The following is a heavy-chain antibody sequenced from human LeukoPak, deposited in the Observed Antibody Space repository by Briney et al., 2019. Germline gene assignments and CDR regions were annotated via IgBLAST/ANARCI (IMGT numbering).Heavy chain of an antibody. Sequence: GGSLRLSCAASGFTFSSYAMHWVRQAPGKGLEWVAVISYDGSNKYYADSVKGRFTISRDISKNTLYLQMNSLRAEDTAVYYCARERRPTAMATRWFDPWGQGTLVTVSS. CDR1: GFTFSSYA. V-gene: IGHV3-30*04. J-gene: IGHJ5*02. D-gene: IGHD5-18*01. CDR3: ARERRPTAMATRWFDP. CDR2: ISYDGSNK.